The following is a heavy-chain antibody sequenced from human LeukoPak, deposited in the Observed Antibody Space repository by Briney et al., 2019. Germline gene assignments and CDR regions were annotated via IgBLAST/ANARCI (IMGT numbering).Heavy chain of an antibody. Sequence: SVKVSCKASGGTFSSYAISWVRQAPGQGLEWMGRIIPILDIANYAQKFQGRVTMTRDTSTSTVYMELSSLRSEDTAVYYCARDPYSRGRANYFEYWGQGTLVTVSS. J-gene: IGHJ4*02. CDR3: ARDPYSRGRANYFEY. CDR1: GGTFSSYA. V-gene: IGHV1-69*04. D-gene: IGHD3-16*01. CDR2: IIPILDIA.